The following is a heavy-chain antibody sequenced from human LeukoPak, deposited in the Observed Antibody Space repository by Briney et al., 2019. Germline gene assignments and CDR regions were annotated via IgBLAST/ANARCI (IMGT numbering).Heavy chain of an antibody. CDR1: GGSFSGYY. D-gene: IGHD2-2*01. CDR3: ATAGYCSSTSCYVESEFDY. CDR2: INHSGST. J-gene: IGHJ4*02. V-gene: IGHV4-34*01. Sequence: SETLSLTCAVYGGSFSGYYWSWIRQPPGKGLEWIGEINHSGSTNYNPSLKSRVTISVDTSKNQFSLKLSSVTAADTAVYYCATAGYCSSTSCYVESEFDYWGQGTLVTVSS.